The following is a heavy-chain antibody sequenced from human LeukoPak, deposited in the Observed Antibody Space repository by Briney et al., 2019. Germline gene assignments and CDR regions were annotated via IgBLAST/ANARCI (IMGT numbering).Heavy chain of an antibody. D-gene: IGHD5-24*01. CDR3: TRVGYIDEGIDY. CDR1: GFPFSSYW. Sequence: GSLRLSCVASGFPFSSYWMTWVRQAPGKGLEWVANIKQDGSKKSYVDSVKGRFTISRDNTKNSLYLQMNSLRAEDTAIYYCTRVGYIDEGIDYWGQGTLVTVSS. V-gene: IGHV3-7*04. J-gene: IGHJ4*02. CDR2: IKQDGSKK.